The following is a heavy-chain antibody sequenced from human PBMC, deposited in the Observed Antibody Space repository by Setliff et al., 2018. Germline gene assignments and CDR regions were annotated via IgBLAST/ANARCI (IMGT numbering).Heavy chain of an antibody. CDR3: ARWGSGAFRH. CDR1: GYTFTSYD. J-gene: IGHJ4*02. V-gene: IGHV1-18*01. Sequence: ASVKVSCKASGYTFTSYDINWVRQAPGHGLEWMGWINTDTGSTDYSQKIQGRVTMTTDTSTSTAYMELRSLTSDDTAVYFCARWGSGAFRHWGQGTLVTVSS. D-gene: IGHD3-10*01. CDR2: INTDTGST.